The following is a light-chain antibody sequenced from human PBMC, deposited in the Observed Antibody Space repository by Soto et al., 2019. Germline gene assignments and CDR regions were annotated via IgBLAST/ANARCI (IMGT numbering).Light chain of an antibody. V-gene: IGKV3-20*01. CDR3: QQYGSSPHT. CDR1: QSVSSNY. CDR2: DSS. J-gene: IGKJ2*01. Sequence: EIVLTQSPGTLSLSPGEGATLSCRASQSVSSNYLAWYQQKPGQAPRLIIYDSSSRATGIPDRFSGSGSGTDFSLTISRLEPEDVAVYYCQQYGSSPHTFGQGTKVDIK.